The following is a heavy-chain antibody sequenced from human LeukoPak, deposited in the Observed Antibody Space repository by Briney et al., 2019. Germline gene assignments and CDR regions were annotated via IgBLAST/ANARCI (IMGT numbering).Heavy chain of an antibody. CDR1: GGTFGNYA. J-gene: IGHJ4*02. D-gene: IGHD2-2*01. V-gene: IGHV1-69*04. CDR2: IIPMLGKT. CDR3: ARGLFGGFAAAPFDH. Sequence: SVKVSCKASGGTFGNYAVSWVRDAPGLGLEWMGRIIPMLGKTNSAQKFQDRVTITADTSTGTAYMELTNLRCDDTAVYFCARGLFGGFAAAPFDHWGQGTLVTVS.